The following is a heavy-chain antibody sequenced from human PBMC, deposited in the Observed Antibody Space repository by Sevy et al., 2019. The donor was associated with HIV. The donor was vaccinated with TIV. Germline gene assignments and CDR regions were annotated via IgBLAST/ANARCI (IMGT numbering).Heavy chain of an antibody. Sequence: GGSLRLSCTASGFTFSSYAMNWVRQAPGKGLVCVSTIFRSGDVTYYADSVKGRFTISRDNSRNTLYLQMNSLRAEDTAVYYCAGARYDSSGSFDAFDIWGQGTMVTVSS. CDR3: AGARYDSSGSFDAFDI. CDR2: IFRSGDVT. V-gene: IGHV3-23*01. CDR1: GFTFSSYA. J-gene: IGHJ3*02. D-gene: IGHD3-22*01.